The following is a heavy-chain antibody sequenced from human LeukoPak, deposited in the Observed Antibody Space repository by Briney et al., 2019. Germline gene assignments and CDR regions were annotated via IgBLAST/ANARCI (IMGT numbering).Heavy chain of an antibody. J-gene: IGHJ6*02. CDR3: CTFGGPLYYYGMDV. Sequence: SETLSLTCTVSGGSISGSSYYWGWIRQPPGTGLEWIGSIYYSGSTYYNPSLKSRVTISVDTSKNQFSLKLSSVTAADTAVYYCCTFGGPLYYYGMDVWGQGTTVTVSS. CDR2: IYYSGST. CDR1: GGSISGSSYY. V-gene: IGHV4-39*07. D-gene: IGHD3-16*01.